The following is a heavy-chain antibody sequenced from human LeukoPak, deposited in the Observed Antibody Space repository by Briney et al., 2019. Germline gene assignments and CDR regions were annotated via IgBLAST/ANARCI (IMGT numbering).Heavy chain of an antibody. CDR1: GDSIGRYY. CDR2: IYITGST. J-gene: IGHJ4*02. CDR3: ARLAGGERGVFDY. D-gene: IGHD3-16*01. V-gene: IGHV4-4*09. Sequence: PETLSLTCTVSGDSIGRYYWSWIRQPPRKGLEWFGSIYITGSTNSNPSLKSRVTLSIDTSQNAFSLKLSYVTADDTAVYCCARLAGGERGVFDYWGQGTLVSVSS.